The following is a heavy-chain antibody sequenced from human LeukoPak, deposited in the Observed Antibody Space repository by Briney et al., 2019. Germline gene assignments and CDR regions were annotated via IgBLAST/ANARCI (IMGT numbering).Heavy chain of an antibody. V-gene: IGHV1-2*02. D-gene: IGHD5-24*01. CDR2: INPNSGGT. CDR1: GYTFTGYY. Sequence: ASVKVSCKASGYTFTGYYMHWVRQAPGQGLEWMGWINPNSGGTNYAQKFQGRVTMTRDTSISTAYMELSRLRSDDTAVYYCASSRGDGYNLYYYYYMDVWGKGTTVTVSS. J-gene: IGHJ6*03. CDR3: ASSRGDGYNLYYYYYMDV.